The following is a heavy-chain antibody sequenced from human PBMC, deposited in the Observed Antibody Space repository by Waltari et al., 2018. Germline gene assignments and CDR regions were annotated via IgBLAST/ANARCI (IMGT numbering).Heavy chain of an antibody. D-gene: IGHD2-2*01. CDR3: ARDRRRKYCSSTSCSNWFDP. CDR2: IYHSGST. CDR1: GYSISSGYY. V-gene: IGHV4-38-2*02. Sequence: QVQLQESGPGLVKPSETLSLTCTVSGYSISSGYYWGWIRQPPGKGLEWIGSIYHSGSTYDNPSLKSRVTISVDTSKNQFSLKLSSVTAADTAVYYCARDRRRKYCSSTSCSNWFDPWGQGTLVTVSS. J-gene: IGHJ5*02.